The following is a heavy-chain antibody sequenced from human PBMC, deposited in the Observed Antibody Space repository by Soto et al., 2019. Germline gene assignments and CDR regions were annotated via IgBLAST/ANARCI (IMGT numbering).Heavy chain of an antibody. CDR1: GFTFSSYG. V-gene: IGHV3-30*18. CDR3: AKDLEGSSLPYYYYGMDV. CDR2: ISYDGSNK. D-gene: IGHD6-13*01. Sequence: PGGSLRLSCAASGFTFSSYGMTWVRQAPGKGLGWVAVISYDGSNKYYADSVKGRFTISRDNSKNTLYLQMNSLRAEDTAVYYCAKDLEGSSLPYYYYGMDVWGQGTTVTVSS. J-gene: IGHJ6*02.